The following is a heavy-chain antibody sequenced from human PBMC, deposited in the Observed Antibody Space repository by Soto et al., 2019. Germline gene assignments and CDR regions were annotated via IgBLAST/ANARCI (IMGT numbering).Heavy chain of an antibody. CDR2: INPNSGGT. J-gene: IGHJ6*03. V-gene: IGHV1-2*04. CDR3: ARGARRRDYYYYMDV. CDR1: GYTFTGYY. Sequence: ASVKVSCKASGYTFTGYYMHWVRQAPGQGLEWMGWINPNSGGTNYAQKFQGWVTMTRDTSISTAYMELSRLRSDDTAVYYCARGARRRDYYYYMDVWGKGTTVTVSS.